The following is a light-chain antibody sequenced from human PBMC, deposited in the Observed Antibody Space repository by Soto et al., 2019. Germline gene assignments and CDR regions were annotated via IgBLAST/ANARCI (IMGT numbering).Light chain of an antibody. Sequence: DIQMTQSPSSLSASVGDRVTITCRASRTISSYLNWYQQKPGKAPKVLIYDASALQSGVPSRFSGSGSGTEFTLTISSLQPEDFATYYCQQSYSTPISFGQGTRLEIK. CDR3: QQSYSTPIS. CDR1: RTISSY. J-gene: IGKJ5*01. CDR2: DAS. V-gene: IGKV1-39*01.